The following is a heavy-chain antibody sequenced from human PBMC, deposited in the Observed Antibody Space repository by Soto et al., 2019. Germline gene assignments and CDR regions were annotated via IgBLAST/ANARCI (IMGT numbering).Heavy chain of an antibody. CDR3: ARELYTDYYYYGMDV. Sequence: HPGGSLRLSCAASGFTXSSNYMSWVRQAPGKGLEWVSVIYSGGSTYYADSVKGRFTISRDNSKNTLYLQMNSLRAEDTAVYYCARELYTDYYYYGMDVWGQGTTVTVSS. CDR2: IYSGGST. J-gene: IGHJ6*02. V-gene: IGHV3-66*01. D-gene: IGHD2-2*02. CDR1: GFTXSSNY.